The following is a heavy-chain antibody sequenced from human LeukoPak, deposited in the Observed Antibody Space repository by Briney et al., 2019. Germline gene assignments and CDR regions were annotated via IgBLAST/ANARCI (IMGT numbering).Heavy chain of an antibody. CDR3: AKSARFDWYIDY. V-gene: IGHV3-23*01. Sequence: GGSLRLSCAASGFTFSSYAMSWVRQAPGKGLEWVSSISGSGGSTYYADSVRGRFTISRDNSKNTLYLQMNSLRAEDTAVYYCAKSARFDWYIDYWGQGTLVTVSS. D-gene: IGHD3-9*01. J-gene: IGHJ4*02. CDR2: ISGSGGST. CDR1: GFTFSSYA.